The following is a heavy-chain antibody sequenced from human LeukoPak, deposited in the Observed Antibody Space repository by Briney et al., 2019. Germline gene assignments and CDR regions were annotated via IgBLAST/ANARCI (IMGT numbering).Heavy chain of an antibody. CDR3: ARGFTAVTRYYYYYYYMDV. V-gene: IGHV4-34*01. CDR1: GGSFSGYY. D-gene: IGHD4-11*01. Sequence: SETLSLTCAVYGGSFSGYYWSWIRQPPGKGLEWIGEINHSGSTNYNPSLMSRVTISVDTSKNQFSLKLSSVTAADTAVYYCARGFTAVTRYYYYYYYMDVWGKGTTVTVSS. J-gene: IGHJ6*03. CDR2: INHSGST.